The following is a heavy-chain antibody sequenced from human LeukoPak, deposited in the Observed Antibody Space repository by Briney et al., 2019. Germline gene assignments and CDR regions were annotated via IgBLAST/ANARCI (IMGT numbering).Heavy chain of an antibody. CDR3: ASVHYYYYYGMDV. CDR2: LNPCGGRT. CDR1: GYTFTSYY. J-gene: IGHJ6*02. V-gene: IGHV1-46*01. D-gene: IGHD3-10*02. Sequence: GASVKVSCKASGYTFTSYYMHWVRQAPGQGVEWVGLLNPCGGRTSYAQKFQGTVTMTRDTSTSTVYMELSSLRSEDTAVYFCASVHYYYYYGMDVWGQGTTVTVSS.